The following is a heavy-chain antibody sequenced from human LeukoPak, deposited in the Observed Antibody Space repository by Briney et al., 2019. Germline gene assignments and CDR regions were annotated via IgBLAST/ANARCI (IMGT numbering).Heavy chain of an antibody. J-gene: IGHJ4*02. CDR2: IYSSGST. CDR3: IGSTVTNPYNFDY. CDR1: GASITSSGLY. Sequence: SETLSLTCTVSGASITSSGLYRSWIRQHPGKGLQWVGYIYSSGSTYYSPSLKSRLNISSDTSKNHFSLKLTSVTAADTAVYYCIGSTVTNPYNFDYWGQGTLITVSS. V-gene: IGHV4-31*03. D-gene: IGHD4-11*01.